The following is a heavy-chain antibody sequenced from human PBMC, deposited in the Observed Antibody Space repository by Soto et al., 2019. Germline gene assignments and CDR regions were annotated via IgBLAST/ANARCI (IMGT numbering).Heavy chain of an antibody. Sequence: SETLSLTCTVSGGSISSSSYYWGWIRQPPGKGLEWIGSIYYSGSTYYNPSLKSRVTISVDTSKNQFSLKLSSVTAADTAVYYCAREYKDIVVVPAAIGYWGQGTLVTVSS. CDR3: AREYKDIVVVPAAIGY. D-gene: IGHD2-2*01. CDR2: IYYSGST. CDR1: GGSISSSSYY. V-gene: IGHV4-39*02. J-gene: IGHJ4*02.